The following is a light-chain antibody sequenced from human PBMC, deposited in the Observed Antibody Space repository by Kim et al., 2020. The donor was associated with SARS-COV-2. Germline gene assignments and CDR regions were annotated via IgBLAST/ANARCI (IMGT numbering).Light chain of an antibody. CDR2: YGT. J-gene: IGLJ2*01. CDR3: QVWDDGSVI. CDR1: NIGRKS. Sequence: GAPGETATITDGGKNIGRKSVHGYQRKPGQAPVLVISYGTDRPSGIPERFSGSNSGNTATLTIGRVEAGDEADYYGQVWDDGSVIFGGGTQLTVL. V-gene: IGLV3-21*04.